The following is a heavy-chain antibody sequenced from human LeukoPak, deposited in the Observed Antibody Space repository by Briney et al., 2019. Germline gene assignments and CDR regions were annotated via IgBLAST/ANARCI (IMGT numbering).Heavy chain of an antibody. CDR3: AREGDSIAVAGTSDY. Sequence: ASVKVSCKASGYTFTRFYLYWLRQAPGQGLEWMGTINPNGNTPRYAQKLQGRVTMTTDTSTSTAYMELRSLRSDDTAVYYCAREGDSIAVAGTSDYWGQGTLVTVSS. J-gene: IGHJ4*02. D-gene: IGHD6-19*01. CDR2: INPNGNTP. CDR1: GYTFTRFY. V-gene: IGHV1-46*01.